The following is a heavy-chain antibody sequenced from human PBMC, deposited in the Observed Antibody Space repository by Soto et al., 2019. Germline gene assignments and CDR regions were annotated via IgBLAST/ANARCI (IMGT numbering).Heavy chain of an antibody. J-gene: IGHJ6*02. Sequence: ASVKVSCKASGGTFSSYAISWVRQAPGQGLEWMGGIIPIFGTANYAQKFQGRVTITADESTSTAYMELSSLRSEDTAVYYCAREGPWDWNAAPGMDVWGQGTTVTVSS. CDR1: GGTFSSYA. D-gene: IGHD1-1*01. CDR2: IIPIFGTA. CDR3: AREGPWDWNAAPGMDV. V-gene: IGHV1-69*13.